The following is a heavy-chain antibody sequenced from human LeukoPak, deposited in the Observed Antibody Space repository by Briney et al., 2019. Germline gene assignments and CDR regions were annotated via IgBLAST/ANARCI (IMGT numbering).Heavy chain of an antibody. V-gene: IGHV4-34*01. CDR2: INHSGST. J-gene: IGHJ6*03. CDR1: GGSFSGYY. CDR3: AREGGSAAAGSTPYYYYYMDV. Sequence: PSETLSLTCAVYGGSFSGYYWSWIRQPPGKGLEWIGEINHSGSTNYNPSLKSRVTISVDKSKNQFSLKLSSVTAADTAVYYCAREGGSAAAGSTPYYYYYMDVWGKGTTVTVSS. D-gene: IGHD6-13*01.